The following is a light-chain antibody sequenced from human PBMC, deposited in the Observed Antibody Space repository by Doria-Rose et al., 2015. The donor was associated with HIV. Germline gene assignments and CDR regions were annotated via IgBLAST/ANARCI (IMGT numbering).Light chain of an antibody. CDR1: QSVSANY. Sequence: TQPPGTLSLSPGERATLSCRASQSVSANYLAWYQQIPGQSPRLLIYGASSRATDIPDRFSGSGSGTDFTLTISRLESEDFAVYYCHQYASSRTFGQGTKVEIK. V-gene: IGKV3-20*01. J-gene: IGKJ1*01. CDR3: HQYASSRT. CDR2: GAS.